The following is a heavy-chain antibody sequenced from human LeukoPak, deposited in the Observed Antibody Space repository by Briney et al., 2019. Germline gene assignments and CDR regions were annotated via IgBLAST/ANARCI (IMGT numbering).Heavy chain of an antibody. V-gene: IGHV1-24*01. Sequence: GASVKVSCKVSGYTLTELSMHWVRQAPGKGLEWMGGFDPEDGETIYAQKFQGRVTMTEDTSTDTAYMELSSLRSEDTAVYYCATVITMVRGVMGSGLNWFDPWGQGTLVTVSS. CDR3: ATVITMVRGVMGSGLNWFDP. D-gene: IGHD3-10*01. CDR1: GYTLTELS. J-gene: IGHJ5*02. CDR2: FDPEDGET.